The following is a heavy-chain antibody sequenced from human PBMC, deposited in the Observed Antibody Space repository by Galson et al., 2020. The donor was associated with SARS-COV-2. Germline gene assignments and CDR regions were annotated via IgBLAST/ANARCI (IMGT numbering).Heavy chain of an antibody. CDR1: GFTFSNHD. CDR3: AIMASANYYAMDV. CDR2: ISGSGGTI. J-gene: IGHJ6*02. D-gene: IGHD2-15*01. Sequence: GGSLRLSCAASGFTFSNHDMNWVRQAPGKGLESVSYISGSGGTILYADSVMGRFTCSRDNAKSSLYLQLHSLRAEDTAVYYCAIMASANYYAMDVWGQGTTVTVSS. V-gene: IGHV3-48*03.